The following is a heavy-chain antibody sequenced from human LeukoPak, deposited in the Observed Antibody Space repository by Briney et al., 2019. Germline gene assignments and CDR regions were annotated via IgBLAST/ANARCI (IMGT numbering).Heavy chain of an antibody. Sequence: GSSVKVSCKASGGTFSSYAISWVRQAPGQGLEWMGGIIPIFGTANYAQKCQGRVTITADESTSTAYMELSSLRSEDTAVYYCAADYYDSSGYYLEDYYYGMDVWGQGTAVTVSS. D-gene: IGHD3-22*01. CDR3: AADYYDSSGYYLEDYYYGMDV. V-gene: IGHV1-69*01. CDR2: IIPIFGTA. J-gene: IGHJ6*02. CDR1: GGTFSSYA.